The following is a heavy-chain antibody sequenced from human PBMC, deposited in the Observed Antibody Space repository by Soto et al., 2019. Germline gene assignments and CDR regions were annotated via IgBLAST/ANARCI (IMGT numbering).Heavy chain of an antibody. CDR3: ARESNDLYGMDV. Sequence: PGGSLRLSCAASGFTFSSYGMHWVRQAPGKGLEWVAVIWYDGSNKYYADSVKGRFTISRDNSKNTLYLQMNSLRAEDTAVYYCARESNDLYGMDVWGQGTTVTVSS. J-gene: IGHJ6*02. CDR1: GFTFSSYG. V-gene: IGHV3-33*01. D-gene: IGHD1-1*01. CDR2: IWYDGSNK.